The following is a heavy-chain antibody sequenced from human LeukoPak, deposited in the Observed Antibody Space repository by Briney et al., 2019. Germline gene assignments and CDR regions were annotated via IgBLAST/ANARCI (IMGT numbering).Heavy chain of an antibody. D-gene: IGHD3-22*01. CDR2: INYDGSEK. J-gene: IGHJ4*02. CDR3: SVNMGSGYRFDY. CDR1: GFTFSTYW. Sequence: GGSLRLSCAASGFTFSTYWMSWVRQAPEKGLEWVATINYDGSEKYYLGSVRGRFTVSRDNAKNSLYLQLNSLRAEDTAVYYCSVNMGSGYRFDYWGQGTLVTVSS. V-gene: IGHV3-7*01.